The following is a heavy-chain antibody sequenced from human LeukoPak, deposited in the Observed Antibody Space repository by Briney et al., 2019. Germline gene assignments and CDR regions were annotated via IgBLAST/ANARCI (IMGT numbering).Heavy chain of an antibody. D-gene: IGHD5-24*01. CDR1: GGSISSSSYY. V-gene: IGHV4-39*01. J-gene: IGHJ4*02. CDR2: IYYSGST. CDR3: ARRRDGHNRTFDY. Sequence: SETLSLTCTVSGGSISSSSYYWGWIRQPPGKGLEWIGSIYYSGSTYYNPSLKSRVTISVDTSKNQFSLKLSSVTAADTAVYYCARRRDGHNRTFDYWGQGTLVTVSS.